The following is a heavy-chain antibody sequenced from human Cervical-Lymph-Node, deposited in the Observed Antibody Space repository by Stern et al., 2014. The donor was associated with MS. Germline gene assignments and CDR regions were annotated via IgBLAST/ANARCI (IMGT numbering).Heavy chain of an antibody. D-gene: IGHD2-2*01. V-gene: IGHV1-2*06. Sequence: QDQLVQSGAEVKKPGASVKVSCKASGYIFSDYYMHWVRQTPGQALEWLGRINPHNGFTISAQQFEGRVTMTRDKSTNTAYIFLSRLTSDDTAVYFCAKDQGSTDAFDVWGQGTLVTVSS. J-gene: IGHJ3*01. CDR1: GYIFSDYY. CDR2: INPHNGFT. CDR3: AKDQGSTDAFDV.